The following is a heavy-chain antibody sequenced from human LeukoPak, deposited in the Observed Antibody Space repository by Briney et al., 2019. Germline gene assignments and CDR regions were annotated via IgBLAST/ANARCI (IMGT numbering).Heavy chain of an antibody. D-gene: IGHD3-9*01. CDR3: ARGRYSAGDNWFDP. Sequence: PSETLSLTCTVSGGSITSSYWSWIRESPGKGLEWIGYIHYTGSTNYNPSLKSRVTMLIDTSKNQFSLKLSSVTAADTAVYYCARGRYSAGDNWFDPWGQGTLVTVSS. CDR2: IHYTGST. V-gene: IGHV4-59*01. CDR1: GGSITSSY. J-gene: IGHJ5*02.